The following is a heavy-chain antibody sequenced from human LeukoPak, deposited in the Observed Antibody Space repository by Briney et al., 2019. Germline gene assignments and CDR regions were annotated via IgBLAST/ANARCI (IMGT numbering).Heavy chain of an antibody. D-gene: IGHD1-26*01. CDR1: GYTFTGHY. V-gene: IGHV1-2*02. Sequence: ASVKVSCKASGYTFTGHYMHWVRQAPGQGLEWMGWINPNSGGTNYAQKFQGRVTMTRDTSISTAYMELSRLRSDDTAVYYCARDPQSGSYYGYWGQGTLVTVSS. J-gene: IGHJ4*02. CDR3: ARDPQSGSYYGY. CDR2: INPNSGGT.